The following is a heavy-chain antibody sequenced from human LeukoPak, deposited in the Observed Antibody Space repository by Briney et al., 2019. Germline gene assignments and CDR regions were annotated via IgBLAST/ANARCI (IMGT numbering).Heavy chain of an antibody. D-gene: IGHD2-2*01. CDR1: GYTFSGYY. CDR3: ARDGYGYCSSISCYEWFDP. Sequence: ASVKLSCKASGYTFSGYYMHWVRQAPGQGLEWMGWINPNSGGTNYAQKFQGRVTMTRDTSISTAYMGLTRLRSDDTAVYYCARDGYGYCSSISCYEWFDPWGQGTLVTVSS. J-gene: IGHJ5*02. CDR2: INPNSGGT. V-gene: IGHV1-2*02.